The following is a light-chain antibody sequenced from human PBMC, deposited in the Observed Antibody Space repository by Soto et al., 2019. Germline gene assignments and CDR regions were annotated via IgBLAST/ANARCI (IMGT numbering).Light chain of an antibody. Sequence: QSALTLPASVSGSPGQSITISCTGTSSDVGSYNLVSWYQQHPGKAPKLMIYEGSKRPSGVSNRFSGSKSGNTASLTISGLQAEDEADYYCCSYAGSSTFAVFGGGTQLTVL. CDR1: SSDVGSYNL. V-gene: IGLV2-23*03. J-gene: IGLJ7*01. CDR3: CSYAGSSTFAV. CDR2: EGS.